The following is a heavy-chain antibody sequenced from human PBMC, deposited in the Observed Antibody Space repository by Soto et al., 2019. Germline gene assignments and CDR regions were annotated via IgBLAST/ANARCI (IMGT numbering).Heavy chain of an antibody. D-gene: IGHD6-13*01. J-gene: IGHJ4*02. V-gene: IGHV3-23*01. Sequence: GGSLRLSCAGTGFTFGIDGVNWVRQTPGKGLEWVSGISGSGDEKYYADSVKGRFTISRDNSKNTVYLQLNSLRAEDTAVYYCARADIAAAVSGDYWGQGTLVTVPS. CDR1: GFTFGIDG. CDR2: ISGSGDEK. CDR3: ARADIAAAVSGDY.